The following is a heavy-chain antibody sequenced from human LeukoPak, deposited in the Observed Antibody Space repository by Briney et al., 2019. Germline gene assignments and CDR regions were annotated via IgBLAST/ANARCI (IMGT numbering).Heavy chain of an antibody. J-gene: IGHJ4*02. D-gene: IGHD2/OR15-2a*01. CDR2: ISSGSSTI. Sequence: PGGSLRLSCAASGFTFSRFSMNWVRQAPGKGLEWVSYISSGSSTIYYADSVKGRFTISRDNANNSLYLQMNSLRDEDTAVYYCARAFGYFPDYWGQGTLDTVSS. V-gene: IGHV3-48*02. CDR3: ARAFGYFPDY. CDR1: GFTFSRFS.